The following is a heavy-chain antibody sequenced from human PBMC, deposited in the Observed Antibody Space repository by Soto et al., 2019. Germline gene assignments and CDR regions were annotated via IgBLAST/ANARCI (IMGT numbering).Heavy chain of an antibody. V-gene: IGHV4-34*01. D-gene: IGHD6-19*01. CDR2: INHSGST. Sequence: QVQLQQWGAGLLKPSETLSLTCAVYGGSFSGYYWSWIRQPPGKGLEWIGEINHSGSTNYNPSLKSRVTISXXTXKXXFSLKLSSVTAADTAVYYCARGGFPLGYSSGWYRYWGQGTLVTVSS. J-gene: IGHJ4*02. CDR3: ARGGFPLGYSSGWYRY. CDR1: GGSFSGYY.